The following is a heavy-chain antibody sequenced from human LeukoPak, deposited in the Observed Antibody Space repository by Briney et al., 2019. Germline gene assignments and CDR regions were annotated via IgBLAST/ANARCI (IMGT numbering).Heavy chain of an antibody. D-gene: IGHD3-22*01. J-gene: IGHJ4*02. V-gene: IGHV3-30*02. CDR1: GFTFSSYE. CDR3: AKDFSVYYYDSRVFDY. CDR2: IRYDGSNK. Sequence: GGSLRLSCAASGFTFSSYEMNWVRQAPGKALEWVAFIRYDGSNKYYADSVKGRFTISRDNYKNTLYVPMNSLSAEDTAVYYCAKDFSVYYYDSRVFDYWGQGTLVSVSS.